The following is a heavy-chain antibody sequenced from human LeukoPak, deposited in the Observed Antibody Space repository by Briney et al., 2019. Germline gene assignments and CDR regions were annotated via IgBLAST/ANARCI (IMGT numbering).Heavy chain of an antibody. V-gene: IGHV4-59*01. CDR2: IYYSGST. J-gene: IGHJ3*02. CDR1: GGSISSYY. D-gene: IGHD3-9*01. Sequence: SETLSLTCTVSGGSISSYYWSWIRQPPGKGLEWIGYIYYSGSTNYNPSLKSRVTISVDTSKNQFSLKLSSVTAADTAVYYCARSGLRYFVEAFDISGQGTMVTVSS. CDR3: ARSGLRYFVEAFDI.